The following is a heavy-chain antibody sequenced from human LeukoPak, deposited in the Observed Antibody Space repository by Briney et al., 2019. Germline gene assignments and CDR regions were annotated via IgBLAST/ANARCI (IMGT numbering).Heavy chain of an antibody. D-gene: IGHD3-16*01. J-gene: IGHJ6*03. Sequence: GGSLRLSCAASGFTFSSYSMNWVRQDPGKGLEWVSSISNSSSYIYYADSVKGRFIISRDNSKNTLYVQMNSLRAEDTAVYYCAKEGGSFRDYYYYYMDVWGKGTTVTISS. CDR3: AKEGGSFRDYYYYYMDV. V-gene: IGHV3-21*01. CDR2: ISNSSSYI. CDR1: GFTFSSYS.